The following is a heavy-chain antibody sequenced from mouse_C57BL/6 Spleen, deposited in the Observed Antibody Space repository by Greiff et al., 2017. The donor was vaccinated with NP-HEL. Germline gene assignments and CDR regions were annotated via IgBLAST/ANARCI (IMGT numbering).Heavy chain of an antibody. CDR3: TRGGLTGTVFAY. Sequence: QVQLQQSGAELVRPGASVTLSCKASGYTFTDYEMHWVKQTPVHGLEWIGAIDPETGGTAYNQKFKGKAILTADKSSSTAYMELRSLTSEDSAVYYCTRGGLTGTVFAYWGQGTLVTVSA. CDR1: GYTFTDYE. V-gene: IGHV1-15*01. CDR2: IDPETGGT. J-gene: IGHJ3*01. D-gene: IGHD4-1*01.